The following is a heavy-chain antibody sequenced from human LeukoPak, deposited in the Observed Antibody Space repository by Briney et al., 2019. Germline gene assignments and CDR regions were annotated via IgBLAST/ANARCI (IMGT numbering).Heavy chain of an antibody. Sequence: GASVKVSCKASGYTFTSYDINWVRQATGQGLEWMGWMNPNSGNTGYAQKFQGRVTMTTDTSTGTAYMELRSLRSDDTAVYYCASEGYSHAFDIWGQGTMVTVSS. CDR3: ASEGYSHAFDI. V-gene: IGHV1-8*01. CDR1: GYTFTSYD. J-gene: IGHJ3*02. CDR2: MNPNSGNT. D-gene: IGHD2-21*01.